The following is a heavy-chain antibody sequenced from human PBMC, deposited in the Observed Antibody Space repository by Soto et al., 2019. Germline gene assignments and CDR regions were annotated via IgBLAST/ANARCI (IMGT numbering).Heavy chain of an antibody. CDR1: GFTFNIYW. V-gene: IGHV3-74*01. J-gene: IGHJ4*02. CDR2: IDNDGSAT. CDR3: ARHNCNSY. Sequence: EVQLVESGGGLVQPGGSLRLSCVASGFTFNIYWMHWVRQAPGKGLEWVSRIDNDGSATTYADSVKGRFTISRDNSKSRIFLQMNTLRVDDTAVYYCARHNCNSYWGQETLVTVSS. D-gene: IGHD1-1*01.